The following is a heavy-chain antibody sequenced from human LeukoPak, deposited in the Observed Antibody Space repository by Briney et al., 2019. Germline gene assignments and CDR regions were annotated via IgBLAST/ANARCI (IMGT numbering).Heavy chain of an antibody. CDR2: MNPNSGNT. J-gene: IGHJ4*02. CDR3: ARVPFLGYCSSTSCYSEGYYFDY. Sequence: ASVKVSCKASGYTFTSYGISWVRQAPGQGLEWMGWMNPNSGNTGYAQKFQGRVTMTRNTSINTAYMELSSLRSEDTAVYYCARVPFLGYCSSTSCYSEGYYFDYWGQGTLVTVSS. CDR1: GYTFTSYG. D-gene: IGHD2-2*02. V-gene: IGHV1-8*02.